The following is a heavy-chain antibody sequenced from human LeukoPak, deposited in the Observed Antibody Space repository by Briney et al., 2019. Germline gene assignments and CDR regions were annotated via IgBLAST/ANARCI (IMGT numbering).Heavy chain of an antibody. CDR2: ISDGGST. CDR3: ARHSGLYSDFYFDY. V-gene: IGHV4-59*08. D-gene: IGHD1-26*01. CDR1: GDSFSSYY. J-gene: IGHJ4*02. Sequence: SETLSLTCTVSGDSFSSYYWSWIRQSPGKGLEWIAYISDGGSTNHNPSLKSRVTISVDTSKKQLSLKLSSVTAADTAVYYCARHSGLYSDFYFDYWGQGTLVTVSS.